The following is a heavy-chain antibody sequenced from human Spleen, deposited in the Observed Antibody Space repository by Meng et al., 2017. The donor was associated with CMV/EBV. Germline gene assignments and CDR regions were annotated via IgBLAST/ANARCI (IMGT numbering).Heavy chain of an antibody. V-gene: IGHV1-2*02. CDR2: INPNSGGT. CDR1: GYTFTGYY. CDR3: ARGDGYSYGNFDY. J-gene: IGHJ4*02. Sequence: QVPLVQCGGGVKKPGASGTASCKASGYTFTGYYMHWVRQAPGQGLEWMGWINPNSGGTNYAQKFQGRVTMTRDTSISTAYMELSRLRSDDTAVYYCARGDGYSYGNFDYWGQGTLVTVSS. D-gene: IGHD5-18*01.